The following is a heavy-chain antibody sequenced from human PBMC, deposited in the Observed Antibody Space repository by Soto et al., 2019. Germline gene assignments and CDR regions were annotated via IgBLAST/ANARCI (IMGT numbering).Heavy chain of an antibody. CDR3: ARGVLRFLEWLLQSPDTYYGMDV. D-gene: IGHD3-3*01. CDR1: GVTFSSYA. V-gene: IGHV1-69*13. J-gene: IGHJ6*02. CDR2: IIPIFGTA. Sequence: EASVKVSCKASGVTFSSYAISWVRQAPGQGLEWMGGIIPIFGTANYAQKFQGRVTITADESTSTAYMELSSLRSEDTAVYYCARGVLRFLEWLLQSPDTYYGMDVWGQGTTVTVSS.